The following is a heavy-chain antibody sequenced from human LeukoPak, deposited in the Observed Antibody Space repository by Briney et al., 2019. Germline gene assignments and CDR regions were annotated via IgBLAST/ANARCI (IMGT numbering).Heavy chain of an antibody. CDR2: ISPSTSDI. Sequence: GGSLRLSCTASGFTFSRYNMNWVRQAPGKGLEWVSSISPSTSDIHYADSVKGRFTISRDNARNSLYLQMNSLRAEDTAVYFCATGTLTMLRGVTPPDYWGQGTLVTVSS. CDR3: ATGTLTMLRGVTPPDY. CDR1: GFTFSRYN. D-gene: IGHD3-10*01. J-gene: IGHJ4*02. V-gene: IGHV3-21*01.